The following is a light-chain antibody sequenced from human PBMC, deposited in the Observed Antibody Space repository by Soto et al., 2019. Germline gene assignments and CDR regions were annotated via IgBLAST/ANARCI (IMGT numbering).Light chain of an antibody. V-gene: IGKV4-1*01. Sequence: DIVLTQSPDSLAVSLGGRATINCKSSQSVLYSSNNKNYLAWYQQKPGQPPKLLIYWASTRESGVPDRFSGSGSGTDFTLTISSLQAEDVAVYFCQQYYSPPPAFGQGTKLEIK. CDR3: QQYYSPPPA. J-gene: IGKJ2*01. CDR1: QSVLYSSNNKNY. CDR2: WAS.